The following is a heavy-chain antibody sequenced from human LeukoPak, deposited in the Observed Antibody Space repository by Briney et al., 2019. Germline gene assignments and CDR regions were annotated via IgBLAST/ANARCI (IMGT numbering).Heavy chain of an antibody. J-gene: IGHJ4*02. CDR1: GYTFTSYG. Sequence: GESLKVSCKASGYTFTSYGISWVRQAPGQGLEWMGWISAYNGNTNYAQKLQGRVTMTTDTSTSTAYMELRSLRSDDTAVYYCARFGAGYCSGGSCSNFDYWGQGTLVTVSS. V-gene: IGHV1-18*01. CDR3: ARFGAGYCSGGSCSNFDY. CDR2: ISAYNGNT. D-gene: IGHD2-15*01.